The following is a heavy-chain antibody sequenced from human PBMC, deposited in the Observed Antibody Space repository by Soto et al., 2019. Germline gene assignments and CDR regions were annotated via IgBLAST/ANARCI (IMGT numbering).Heavy chain of an antibody. CDR1: GGSFSNSA. V-gene: IGHV1-69*01. Sequence: QVQLVQSGAELKKPGSSVKVSCKSSGGSFSNSAVTWVRQAPGQGLEWMGGIIPIFNTPNYAQKFQGRVAFTADASTATAYMELTSLTSEDTAVYYGASRARNGDNRWGQSTLGTVST. J-gene: IGHJ1*01. CDR3: ASRARNGDNR. D-gene: IGHD1-26*01. CDR2: IIPIFNTP.